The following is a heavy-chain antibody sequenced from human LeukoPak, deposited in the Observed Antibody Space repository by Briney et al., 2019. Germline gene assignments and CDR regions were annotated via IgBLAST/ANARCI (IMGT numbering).Heavy chain of an antibody. CDR1: GYTFTSYG. CDR2: IIPIFGTA. Sequence: SVKVSCKASGYTFTSYGISWVRQAPGQGLEWMGGIIPIFGTANYAQKFQGRVTITADESTSTAYMELSSLRSEDTAVYYCARDPPADSLATKDVGWFDPWGQGTLVTVSS. CDR3: ARDPPADSLATKDVGWFDP. J-gene: IGHJ5*02. V-gene: IGHV1-69*13. D-gene: IGHD2-15*01.